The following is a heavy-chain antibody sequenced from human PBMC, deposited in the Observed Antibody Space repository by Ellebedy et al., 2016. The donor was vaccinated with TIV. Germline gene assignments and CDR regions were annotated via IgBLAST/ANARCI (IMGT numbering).Heavy chain of an antibody. V-gene: IGHV3-23*01. Sequence: PGGSLRLSCAASGFTFSPYAMAWVRQAPGPGLEWVSGIVGSGSQKYADSVKGRFTISRDNSKRTVDLQMNGLRAEDTAIYFCAKDRTSGDGYWVFDNWGQGTLVSVSS. CDR2: IVGSGS. D-gene: IGHD5-18*01. J-gene: IGHJ4*02. CDR3: AKDRTSGDGYWVFDN. CDR1: GFTFSPYA.